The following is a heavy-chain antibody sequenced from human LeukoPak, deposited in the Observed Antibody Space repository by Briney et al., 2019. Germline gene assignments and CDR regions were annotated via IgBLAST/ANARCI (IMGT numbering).Heavy chain of an antibody. CDR3: ARGRVWSRNPNNWFDP. J-gene: IGHJ5*02. V-gene: IGHV4-34*01. D-gene: IGHD3-10*01. Sequence: KPSETLSLTCAVYGGSFSGYYWSWIRQPPGKGLEWIGEINHSGSTNYNPSLKSRVTISVDTSKNQFSLKLSSVTAADTAVYYCARGRVWSRNPNNWFDPWGQGTLVTVSS. CDR1: GGSFSGYY. CDR2: INHSGST.